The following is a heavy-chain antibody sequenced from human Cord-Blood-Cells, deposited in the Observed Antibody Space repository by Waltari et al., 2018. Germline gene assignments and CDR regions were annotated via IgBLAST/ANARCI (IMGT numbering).Heavy chain of an antibody. Sequence: EVQLVESGGGLVQPGGSLRLSCAASGFTFSSAWMSWVRQAPGKGLEWVANIKQDGSEKYYVDSVKGRFTISRDNAKNSLYLQMNSLRAEDTAVYYCARVFQLGSHFDYWGQGTLVTVSS. J-gene: IGHJ4*02. CDR3: ARVFQLGSHFDY. CDR1: GFTFSSAW. D-gene: IGHD7-27*01. CDR2: IKQDGSEK. V-gene: IGHV3-7*01.